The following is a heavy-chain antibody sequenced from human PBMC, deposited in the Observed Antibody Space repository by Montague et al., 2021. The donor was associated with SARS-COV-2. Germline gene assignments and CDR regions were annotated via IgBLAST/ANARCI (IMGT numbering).Heavy chain of an antibody. Sequence: SLRLSCAASGFTFSSYSMNWVRQAPGKGLEWVSSISSSSSYIYYADSVKGRFTISRDNAKNSLYLQMNSLRAEDTAVYYCAREGVVNPYYYYYMDAWGKGTTVTVSS. J-gene: IGHJ6*03. CDR2: ISSSSSYI. CDR3: AREGVVNPYYYYYMDA. D-gene: IGHD4-23*01. V-gene: IGHV3-21*01. CDR1: GFTFSSYS.